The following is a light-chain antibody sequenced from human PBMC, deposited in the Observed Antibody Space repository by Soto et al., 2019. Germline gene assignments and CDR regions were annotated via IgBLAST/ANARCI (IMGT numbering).Light chain of an antibody. J-gene: IGKJ4*01. Sequence: DIPMTQSPSSLSASVGDRVTITCQASQDISNYLNWYQQKPGKAPKLLSYDPSNFETGVRSRFSGSGSGTDFTFTISSLQPEDIATYYCQQYDNFPPTFGGGNQVEIK. CDR2: DPS. CDR3: QQYDNFPPT. CDR1: QDISNY. V-gene: IGKV1-33*01.